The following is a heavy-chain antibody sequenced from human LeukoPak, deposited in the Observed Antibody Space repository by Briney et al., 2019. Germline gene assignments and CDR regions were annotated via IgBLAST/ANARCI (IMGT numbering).Heavy chain of an antibody. CDR1: GFTFSSYS. V-gene: IGHV3-21*01. CDR3: ARDDGITIFGVVTVEYFQH. Sequence: PGGSLRLSCAASGFTFSSYSVNWVRQAPGKGLEWVSSISSSSSYIYYADSVKGRFTISRDNAKNSLYLQMNSLRAEDTAVYYCARDDGITIFGVVTVEYFQHWGQGTLVTVSS. J-gene: IGHJ1*01. CDR2: ISSSSSYI. D-gene: IGHD3-3*01.